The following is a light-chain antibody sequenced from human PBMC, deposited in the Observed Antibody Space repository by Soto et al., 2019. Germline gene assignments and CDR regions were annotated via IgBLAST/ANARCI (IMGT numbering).Light chain of an antibody. CDR2: DVS. V-gene: IGLV2-14*01. Sequence: QSALTQPASVSGSPGQSITISCTGTSSDVGGYNYVSLYQQHPGKAPKLMIYDVSNRPSGVSNRFSGSKSGNTASLTISGLQAEDEADYYFSSYTSSSPLVFGGGTKLTVL. CDR1: SSDVGGYNY. CDR3: SSYTSSSPLV. J-gene: IGLJ2*01.